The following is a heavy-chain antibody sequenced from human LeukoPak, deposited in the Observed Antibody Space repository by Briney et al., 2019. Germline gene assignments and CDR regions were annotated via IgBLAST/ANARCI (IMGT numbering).Heavy chain of an antibody. CDR2: IYSDDST. J-gene: IGHJ6*04. CDR3: ARESLGSVDPRGYSTTVSQDV. Sequence: GSLRLSCAASGFNVNTNYMSWVRQAPGKGLEWVSVIYSDDSTYYADSVKGRFTISRDISKHTLYLQMHTLRADDTAVYYCARESLGSVDPRGYSTTVSQDVWGKGTSVTISS. V-gene: IGHV3-53*01. CDR1: GFNVNTNY. D-gene: IGHD4-17*01.